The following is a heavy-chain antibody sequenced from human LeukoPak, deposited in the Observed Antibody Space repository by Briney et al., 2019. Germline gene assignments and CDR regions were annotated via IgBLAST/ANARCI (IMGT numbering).Heavy chain of an antibody. Sequence: PGGSLRLSCAASGFTFSSYAMSWVRQAPGEGLEWVSAISGSGGSTYYADSVKGRFTISRDNSKNTLYLQMNSLRAEDTAVYYCAKRYYDFWSGYYPFDYWGQGTLVTVSS. D-gene: IGHD3-3*01. CDR2: ISGSGGST. V-gene: IGHV3-23*01. CDR3: AKRYYDFWSGYYPFDY. CDR1: GFTFSSYA. J-gene: IGHJ4*02.